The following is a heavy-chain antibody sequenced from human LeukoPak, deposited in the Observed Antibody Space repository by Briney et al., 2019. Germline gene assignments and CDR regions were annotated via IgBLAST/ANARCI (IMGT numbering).Heavy chain of an antibody. Sequence: ASVKVSCKASGYTFTGYYMHWVRQAPGQGLEWMGWINPHSRGTNYAQKFQGRVTMTRDTSISTAYMELSRLRSDDTAVYYCARPVAGYYYYMDVWGKGTTVTVSS. CDR1: GYTFTGYY. V-gene: IGHV1-2*02. CDR3: ARPVAGYYYYMDV. CDR2: INPHSRGT. J-gene: IGHJ6*03. D-gene: IGHD6-19*01.